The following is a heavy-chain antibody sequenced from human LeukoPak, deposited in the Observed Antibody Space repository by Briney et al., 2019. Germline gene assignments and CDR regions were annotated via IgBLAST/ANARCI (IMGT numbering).Heavy chain of an antibody. J-gene: IGHJ4*02. Sequence: GGSLRLSCAASGFTFSKYSMNWVRQAPGKGLEWVSSISNIGSYIYYADSVKGRFTISRDNAKNSLYLQMNSLRAEDTAVYYCARGGLFDCSGGSCYSGLDYWGQGTLVTVSS. V-gene: IGHV3-21*04. D-gene: IGHD2-15*01. CDR3: ARGGLFDCSGGSCYSGLDY. CDR1: GFTFSKYS. CDR2: ISNIGSYI.